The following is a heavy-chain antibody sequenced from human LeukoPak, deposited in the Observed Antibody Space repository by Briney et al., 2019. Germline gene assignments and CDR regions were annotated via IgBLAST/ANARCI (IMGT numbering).Heavy chain of an antibody. Sequence: GGSLRLSCAASGFTFSSYSMTWVRQAPGKGLEWVSSISSSSSYIYYADSVKGRFTISRDNAKNSLYLQMNSLRAEDTAVYYCARVGDYDILTGHYDYWGQGTLVTVSS. D-gene: IGHD3-9*01. V-gene: IGHV3-21*01. CDR1: GFTFSSYS. CDR2: ISSSSSYI. CDR3: ARVGDYDILTGHYDY. J-gene: IGHJ4*02.